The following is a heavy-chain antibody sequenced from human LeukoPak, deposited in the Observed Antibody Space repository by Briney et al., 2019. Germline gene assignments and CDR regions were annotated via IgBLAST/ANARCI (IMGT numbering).Heavy chain of an antibody. CDR1: GFTFNNYG. CDR3: AKDGTSYYYIYY. D-gene: IGHD2/OR15-2a*01. J-gene: IGHJ4*02. CDR2: IRYDGSNT. Sequence: GGSLRLSCAVSGFTFNNYGMHWVRQAPGKGLEWLAFIRYDGSNTYYADSVKGRFTVSRDDSKNTLYLQMNSLRGDDTAVYYCAKDGTSYYYIYYWGQGTLVTVSS. V-gene: IGHV3-30*02.